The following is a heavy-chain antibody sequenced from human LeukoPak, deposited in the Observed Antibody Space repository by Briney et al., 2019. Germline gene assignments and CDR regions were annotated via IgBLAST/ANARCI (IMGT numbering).Heavy chain of an antibody. D-gene: IGHD3-10*01. CDR1: GGSINSGGY. CDR3: ARDSGISRRTDY. V-gene: IGHV4-31*03. J-gene: IGHJ4*02. Sequence: SQTVSLTCTVSGGSINSGGYWSWIRQHPGKGLEWIGYIYYSGTTYFNPSLKGRVTMSVDTSKNQFSLKLSSVTAADTAVYYCARDSGISRRTDYWGQGTLVTVSS. CDR2: IYYSGTT.